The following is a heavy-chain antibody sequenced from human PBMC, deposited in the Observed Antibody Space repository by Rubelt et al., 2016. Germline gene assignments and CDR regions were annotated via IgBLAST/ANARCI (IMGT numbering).Heavy chain of an antibody. CDR2: INHSGST. D-gene: IGHD3-16*01. CDR1: GGSFSGYY. Sequence: QVQLQQWGAGLLKPSETLSLTCAVYGGSFSGYYWSWIRQPPGKGLEWIGEINHSGSTNYNPSLKSRVTISVDTSKNQFSLKLGSVTAADTAVYYCARDSPYDDVWLSYRGGPVDYWGQGTLVTVSS. V-gene: IGHV4-34*01. J-gene: IGHJ4*02. CDR3: ARDSPYDDVWLSYRGGPVDY.